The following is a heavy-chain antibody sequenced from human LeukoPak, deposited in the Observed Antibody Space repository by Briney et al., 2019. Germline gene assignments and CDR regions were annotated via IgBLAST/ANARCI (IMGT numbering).Heavy chain of an antibody. CDR2: INHSGST. J-gene: IGHJ4*02. Sequence: PSETLSLTCTVSGGSISSSSYYWGWIRQPPGKGLEWIGEINHSGSTNYNPSLKSRVTISVDTSKNQFSLKLSSVTAADTAVYYCASRGVIKDYWGQGTLVTVSS. CDR3: ASRGVIKDY. V-gene: IGHV4-39*07. CDR1: GGSISSSSYY. D-gene: IGHD3-10*01.